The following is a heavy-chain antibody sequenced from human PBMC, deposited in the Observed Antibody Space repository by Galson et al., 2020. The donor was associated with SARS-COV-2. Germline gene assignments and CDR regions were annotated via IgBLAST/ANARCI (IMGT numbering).Heavy chain of an antibody. CDR3: VRAREGRYFDWLLYPNYYFDY. V-gene: IGHV4-59*01. J-gene: IGHJ4*02. Sequence: SETLSLTCTVSGGSISSYYWSWIRQPPGKGLEWIGYIYYSGSTNYNPSLKSRVTISVDTSKNQFSLKLSSVTAADTAVYYCVRAREGRYFDWLLYPNYYFDYWGQGTLVTVSS. D-gene: IGHD3-9*01. CDR2: IYYSGST. CDR1: GGSISSYY.